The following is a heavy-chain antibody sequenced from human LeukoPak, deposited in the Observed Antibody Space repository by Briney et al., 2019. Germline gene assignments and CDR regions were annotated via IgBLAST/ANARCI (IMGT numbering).Heavy chain of an antibody. CDR1: GGSISSSSYY. V-gene: IGHV4-39*07. D-gene: IGHD2-15*01. CDR2: IYYSGTT. J-gene: IGHJ2*01. CDR3: ARVGPWCSGGSCPPGNFDL. Sequence: PSETLSLTCSVSGGSISSSSYYWGWIRQSPGKGLEWIGNIYYSGTTYYNPSLKSRVTISVDTSKNQFSLKLSSVTAADTAVYYCARVGPWCSGGSCPPGNFDLWGRGTLVTVSS.